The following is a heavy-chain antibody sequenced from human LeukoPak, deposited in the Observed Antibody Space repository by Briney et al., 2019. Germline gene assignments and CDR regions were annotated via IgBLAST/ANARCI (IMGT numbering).Heavy chain of an antibody. Sequence: SETLSLTCIVSADSIINAGNYCTWLRQHPGRGLEWIGYIYYSGNTYYNPSLKSRVIMSIDTSKNQFSLTLNSLTAADTAMYYCAREKGNEALDIWGQGTMVTVSS. J-gene: IGHJ3*02. CDR2: IYYSGNT. D-gene: IGHD1-1*01. V-gene: IGHV4-31*03. CDR3: AREKGNEALDI. CDR1: ADSIINAGNY.